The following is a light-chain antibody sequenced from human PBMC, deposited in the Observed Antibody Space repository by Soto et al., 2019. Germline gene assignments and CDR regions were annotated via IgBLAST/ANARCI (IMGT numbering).Light chain of an antibody. CDR3: CSYAGSYDYV. CDR1: SSDVGAYNY. Sequence: QSVLTQPRSVSGSPGQSVTISCTGSSSDVGAYNYVSWYQHNTGKAPKLLIYDVNKRPSGVPDRFSGSKFGNTASLTISGLQADDEATFYCCSYAGSYDYVFGTRTKVTVL. CDR2: DVN. J-gene: IGLJ1*01. V-gene: IGLV2-11*01.